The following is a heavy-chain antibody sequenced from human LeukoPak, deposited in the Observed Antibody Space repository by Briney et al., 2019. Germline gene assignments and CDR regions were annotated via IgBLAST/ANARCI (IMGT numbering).Heavy chain of an antibody. V-gene: IGHV3-23*01. CDR3: AKVSGWGSRVRSFEY. CDR1: GFTFSSYW. Sequence: PGGSLRLSCAASGFTFSSYWMTWVRQAPGKGLEWVSAITASGASTYYADSVKGRFTISRVNSLDTLYLQLSSLRAEDTALYYCAKVSGWGSRVRSFEYWGQGTLVTVSS. CDR2: ITASGAST. D-gene: IGHD6-19*01. J-gene: IGHJ4*02.